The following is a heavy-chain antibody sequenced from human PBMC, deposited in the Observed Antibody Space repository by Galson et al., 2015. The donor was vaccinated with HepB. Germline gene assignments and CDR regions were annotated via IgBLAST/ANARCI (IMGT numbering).Heavy chain of an antibody. CDR1: GFTVSNYA. CDR3: AKDRSRDYYGSGSYYSLYSYGMDV. J-gene: IGHJ6*02. CDR2: ISGSGSST. Sequence: SLRLSCAASGFTVSNYAMSWVRQAPGKGLEWVAGISGSGSSTYYADSVKGRFTISRDNSKRTLYLQMNSLRGEDTAVYYCAKDRSRDYYGSGSYYSLYSYGMDVWGQGTTVTASS. V-gene: IGHV3-23*01. D-gene: IGHD3-10*01.